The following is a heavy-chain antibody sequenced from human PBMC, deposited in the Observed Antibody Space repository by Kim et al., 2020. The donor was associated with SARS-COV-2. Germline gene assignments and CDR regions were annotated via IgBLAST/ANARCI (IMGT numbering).Heavy chain of an antibody. CDR1: GYTFTSYA. CDR2: INTNTGNP. V-gene: IGHV7-4-1*02. J-gene: IGHJ5*02. CDR3: TRGRAPSITIFGVVIDVHWFDP. Sequence: ASVKVSCKASGYTFTSYAMNWVRQAPGQGLEWMGWINTNTGNPTYAQGFTGRFVFSLDTSVNTAYLQISSLKAEDSAVYYCTRGRAPSITIFGVVIDVHWFDPWGQGTLVTVSS. D-gene: IGHD3-3*01.